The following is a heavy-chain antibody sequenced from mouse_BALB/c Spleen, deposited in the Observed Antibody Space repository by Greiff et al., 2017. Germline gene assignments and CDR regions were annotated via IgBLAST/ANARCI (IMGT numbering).Heavy chain of an antibody. CDR1: GFNIKDTY. V-gene: IGHV14-3*02. CDR2: IDPANGNT. D-gene: IGHD3-1*01. J-gene: IGHJ1*01. CDR3: ARGYFHWYFDV. Sequence: EVKLVESGAELVKPGASVKLSCTASGFNIKDTYMHWVKQRPEQGLEWIGRIDPANGNTKYDPKFQGKATITADTSSNTAYLQLSSLTSEDTAVYYCARGYFHWYFDVWGAGTTVTVSS.